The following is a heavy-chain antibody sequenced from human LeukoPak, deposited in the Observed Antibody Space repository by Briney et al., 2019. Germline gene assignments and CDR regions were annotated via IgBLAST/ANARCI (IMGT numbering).Heavy chain of an antibody. CDR3: AKGPYALNPYAFDI. J-gene: IGHJ3*02. V-gene: IGHV3-53*01. CDR1: GFTVSSNY. Sequence: PGGSLRLSCAASGFTVSSNYMSWVRQAPGKGLEWVSVIYSGGSTYYADSVKGRFTISRDNSKNTLYLQMNSLRAEDTAVYYCAKGPYALNPYAFDIWGQGTMVTVSS. CDR2: IYSGGST. D-gene: IGHD3-9*01.